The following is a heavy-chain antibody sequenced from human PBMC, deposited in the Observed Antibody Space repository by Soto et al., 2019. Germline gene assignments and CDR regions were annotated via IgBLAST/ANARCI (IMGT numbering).Heavy chain of an antibody. Sequence: EVQLLESGGGLVQPGGSLRLSCAASGFTFSSYAMSGVRQAPGKGLEWVSAISGSGSTYYADSVKGRFTISRDNSKNTLYLQMNRLRAEDTDIYCCAKAPPDDYGRHDALDIWGQGTMVTVSS. D-gene: IGHD4-17*01. V-gene: IGHV3-23*01. J-gene: IGHJ3*02. CDR2: ISGSGST. CDR3: AKAPPDDYGRHDALDI. CDR1: GFTFSSYA.